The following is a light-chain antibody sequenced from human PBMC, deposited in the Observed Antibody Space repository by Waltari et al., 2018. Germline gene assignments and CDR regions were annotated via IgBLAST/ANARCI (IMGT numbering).Light chain of an antibody. Sequence: DIQMTQSPSSLSASVGDRVTITCRASQSISSDLKWYQQKPGKAPKLLIYAASSLQSGVPSRFSGSASGTDFTLTISSLQPEDFATYYCQQSYNTPRTFGQGTKVEVK. CDR1: QSISSD. V-gene: IGKV1-39*01. CDR3: QQSYNTPRT. J-gene: IGKJ1*01. CDR2: AAS.